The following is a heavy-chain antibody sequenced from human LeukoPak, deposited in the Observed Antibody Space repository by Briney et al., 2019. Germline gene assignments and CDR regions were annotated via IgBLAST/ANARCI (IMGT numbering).Heavy chain of an antibody. CDR3: AKERFEELREYYFDY. CDR1: GFTFSSYA. Sequence: AGGSLRLSCAASGFTFSSYAMSWVRQAPGKGLEWVSAISGSGGSTYYADSVKGRFTISRDNSKNTLYLQMNSLRAEDTAVYYCAKERFEELREYYFDYWGQGTLVTVSS. J-gene: IGHJ4*02. CDR2: ISGSGGST. V-gene: IGHV3-23*01. D-gene: IGHD3-10*01.